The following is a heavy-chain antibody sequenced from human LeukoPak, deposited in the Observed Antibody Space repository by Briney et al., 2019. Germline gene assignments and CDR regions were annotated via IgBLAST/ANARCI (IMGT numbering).Heavy chain of an antibody. V-gene: IGHV3-30*18. CDR1: GFTFSSYA. CDR3: AKDGVAGKGFDY. Sequence: GGSLRLSCAASGFTFSSYAMSWVRQAPGKGLEWVAVISYDGSNKYYADSVKGRFTISRDNSKNTLYLQMNSLRAEDTAVYYCAKDGVAGKGFDYWGQGTLVTVSS. CDR2: ISYDGSNK. J-gene: IGHJ4*02. D-gene: IGHD6-19*01.